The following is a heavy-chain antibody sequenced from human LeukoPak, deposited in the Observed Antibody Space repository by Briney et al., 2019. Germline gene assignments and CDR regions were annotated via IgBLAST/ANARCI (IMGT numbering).Heavy chain of an antibody. J-gene: IGHJ4*02. CDR1: GFTFSDYR. CDR3: SRGFDC. V-gene: IGHV3-48*02. Sequence: GGSLRLSCAASGFTFSDYRKNWVRQAPGKGLEWVSYIDGSGDTIYYADSVKGRFTISRDNAKNSLDLQMNSLRDEDTAVYYCSRGFDCWGQGTLVTVSS. CDR2: IDGSGDTI.